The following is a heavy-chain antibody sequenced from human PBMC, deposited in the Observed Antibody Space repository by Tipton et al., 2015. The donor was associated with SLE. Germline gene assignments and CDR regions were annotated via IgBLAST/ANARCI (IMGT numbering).Heavy chain of an antibody. J-gene: IGHJ6*02. Sequence: TLSLTCTVSGGSISSSSYCWGWIRQPPGKGLEWIGSMYYGGSTYYNPSLKSRVTISVDTSKKQFSLKLSSVTAADTAVYYCARRPYASSWSVMDVWGQGTTVTVSS. CDR1: GGSISSSSYC. V-gene: IGHV4-39*07. CDR2: MYYGGST. D-gene: IGHD6-13*01. CDR3: ARRPYASSWSVMDV.